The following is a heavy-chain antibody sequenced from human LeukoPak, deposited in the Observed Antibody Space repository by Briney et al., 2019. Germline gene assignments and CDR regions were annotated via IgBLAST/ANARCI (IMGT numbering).Heavy chain of an antibody. J-gene: IGHJ4*02. Sequence: GGSLRLSCAASGFTFSSYAMNWVRQAPGKGLEWVSGINDSDGTSYYADSVKGRFTISRDNSKNTLYLQMNSLRAEDTAVYYCAKDGARTGGREIDYWGQGTLVTVSS. V-gene: IGHV3-23*01. D-gene: IGHD1-14*01. CDR1: GFTFSSYA. CDR3: AKDGARTGGREIDY. CDR2: INDSDGTS.